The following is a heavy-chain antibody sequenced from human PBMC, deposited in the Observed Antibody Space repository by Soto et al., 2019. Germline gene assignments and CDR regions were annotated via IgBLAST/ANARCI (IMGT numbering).Heavy chain of an antibody. CDR3: AAGAVPAAGTAADYYGMDV. D-gene: IGHD2-2*01. V-gene: IGHV1-3*01. CDR1: GYTFTSYA. J-gene: IGHJ6*02. CDR2: INAGNGNT. Sequence: GASVKVSCKASGYTFTSYAMHWVRQAPGQRXEWMGWINAGNGNTKYSQKFQGRVTITRDTSASTAYMELSSLRSEDTAVYYCAAGAVPAAGTAADYYGMDVWGQGTTVTVPS.